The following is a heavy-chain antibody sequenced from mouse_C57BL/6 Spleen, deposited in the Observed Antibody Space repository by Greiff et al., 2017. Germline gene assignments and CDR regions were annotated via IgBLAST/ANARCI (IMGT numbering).Heavy chain of an antibody. J-gene: IGHJ1*03. D-gene: IGHD1-1*01. V-gene: IGHV5-9-1*02. CDR2: ISSGGDYI. CDR1: GFTFSSYA. CDR3: TGCLYYDWYFDV. Sequence: EVQLQQSGEGLVKPGGSLKLSCAASGFTFSSYAMSWVRQTPEKRLEWVAYISSGGDYIYYADTVKGRFTISRDNARNTLYLQMSSLKSEDTAMYYCTGCLYYDWYFDVWGTGTTVTVSS.